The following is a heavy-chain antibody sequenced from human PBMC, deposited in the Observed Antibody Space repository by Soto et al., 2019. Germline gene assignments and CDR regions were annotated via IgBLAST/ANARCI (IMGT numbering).Heavy chain of an antibody. Sequence: QVQLQESGPGLVKPSETLSLTCTVSGGSVSSGSFYWSWIRQPPGKGLEWIGYIYYNENTNYNPSLKSRVTISVDTSKNQFSLKLSSVTAADTAVFYCEAGYSNGFYISWGQGTLVTVSS. CDR2: IYYNENT. J-gene: IGHJ5*02. V-gene: IGHV4-61*01. D-gene: IGHD6-19*01. CDR1: GGSVSSGSFY. CDR3: EAGYSNGFYIS.